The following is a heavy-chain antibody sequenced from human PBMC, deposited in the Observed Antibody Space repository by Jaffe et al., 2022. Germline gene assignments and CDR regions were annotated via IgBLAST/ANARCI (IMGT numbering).Heavy chain of an antibody. D-gene: IGHD3-10*01. J-gene: IGHJ5*02. Sequence: EVHLVESGGGLVRPGGSLRLSCEASGFTFSSYTMNWVRQAPGKGLEWVSSISETGTYMYYTDSVKGRFTISRDNTQNSLYLQMNSLRAEDTALYYCARVPGSRRASGGGSWGQGTLVTVSS. CDR1: GFTFSSYT. CDR2: ISETGTYM. V-gene: IGHV3-21*01. CDR3: ARVPGSRRASGGGS.